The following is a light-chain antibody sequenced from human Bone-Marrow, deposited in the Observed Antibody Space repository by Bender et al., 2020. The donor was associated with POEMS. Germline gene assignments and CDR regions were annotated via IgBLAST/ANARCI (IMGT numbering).Light chain of an antibody. CDR2: DVT. CDR1: SSDVGGYNY. CDR3: CSYAGSSWV. V-gene: IGLV2-11*01. J-gene: IGLJ3*02. Sequence: QSALTQPRSVSGSPGQSVTISCTGTSSDVGGYNYVSWYQQHPGKAPKLLIYDVTKRPSGVPDRFSGSKSGNSASLTISGLQAGDEAEYYCCSYAGSSWVFGGGTKLTVL.